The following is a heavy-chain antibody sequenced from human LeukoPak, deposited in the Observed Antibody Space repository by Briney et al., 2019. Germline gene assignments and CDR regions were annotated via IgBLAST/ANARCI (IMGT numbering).Heavy chain of an antibody. CDR3: ASGRGSHDY. V-gene: IGHV4-34*01. CDR1: GGSFSGYY. J-gene: IGHJ4*02. CDR2: INHSGST. D-gene: IGHD3-10*01. Sequence: SETLSLTCAVYGGSFSGYYWSWIRQPPGKGLEWIGEINHSGSTNYNPSLKSRVTISVDTSKNQFSLELSSVTAADTAVYYCASGRGSHDYWGQGTLVTVSS.